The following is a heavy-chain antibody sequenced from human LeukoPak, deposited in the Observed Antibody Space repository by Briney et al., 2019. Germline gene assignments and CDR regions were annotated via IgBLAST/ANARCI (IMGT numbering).Heavy chain of an antibody. J-gene: IGHJ6*03. CDR1: GLTFSSYW. CDR3: ARDGYCSGGSCYYYYYYMDV. D-gene: IGHD2-15*01. Sequence: PGGSLRLSCAASGLTFSSYWMSWVRQAPGKGLEWVANIKQDGSEKYYVDSVKGRFTISRDNAKNSLYLQMNSLRAEDTAVYYCARDGYCSGGSCYYYYYYMDVWGKGTTVTVSS. V-gene: IGHV3-7*01. CDR2: IKQDGSEK.